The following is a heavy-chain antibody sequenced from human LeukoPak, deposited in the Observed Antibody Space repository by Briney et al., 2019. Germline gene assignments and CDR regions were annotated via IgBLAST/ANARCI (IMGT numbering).Heavy chain of an antibody. Sequence: PSETLSLTCTVSGGSISSGDYYWSWIRQPPGKGLEWIAYMYYSGSTYYNPSLKSRVTISADTSKNQLSLKLSSVTAADTAVYYCARPYYYDSRIDPWGQGILVTVSS. CDR1: GGSISSGDYY. CDR3: ARPYYYDSRIDP. CDR2: MYYSGST. V-gene: IGHV4-30-4*01. J-gene: IGHJ5*02. D-gene: IGHD3-22*01.